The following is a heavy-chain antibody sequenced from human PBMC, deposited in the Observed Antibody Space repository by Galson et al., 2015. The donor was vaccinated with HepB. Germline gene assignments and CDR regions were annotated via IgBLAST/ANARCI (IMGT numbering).Heavy chain of an antibody. V-gene: IGHV3-53*01. Sequence: SLRLSCAASGFTVSRNYMTWVRQAPGRGLEWVSVIYGSGITDYADSGKGRFIISRDNSKRTLYLQMNSLRAEDTAVYYCAGGDSSSWYSGLGYWGQGTLVTVSS. J-gene: IGHJ4*02. CDR1: GFTVSRNY. CDR2: IYGSGIT. D-gene: IGHD3-22*01. CDR3: AGGDSSSWYSGLGY.